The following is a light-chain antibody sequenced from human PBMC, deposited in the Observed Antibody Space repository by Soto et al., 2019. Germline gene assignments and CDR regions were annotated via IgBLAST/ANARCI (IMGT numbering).Light chain of an antibody. CDR1: QSILSW. CDR3: QQYDSFSWT. CDR2: KAS. J-gene: IGKJ1*01. V-gene: IGKV1-5*03. Sequence: DIQMNQSPSSLSASVGDRVTITCRASQSILSWLAWYQQKPGKAPKLLIYKASSLESGVPSRFSGSGSGTEFTLTISRLQPDDSATYYCQQYDSFSWTFGQGTKVE.